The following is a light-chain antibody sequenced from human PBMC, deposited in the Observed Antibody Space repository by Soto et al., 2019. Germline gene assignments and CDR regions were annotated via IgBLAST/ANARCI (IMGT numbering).Light chain of an antibody. CDR1: QTIDNW. CDR3: QQYHSYRT. J-gene: IGKJ1*01. V-gene: IGKV1-5*03. Sequence: DIQMTQSPSTLSSSVGDTVTISCRASQTIDNWVAWYQQKPGKAPKVLISKASTLESGVPSRFRGSGSGTEFTLTISSLQPDDFAVYYCQQYHSYRTFGQWTKVEI. CDR2: KAS.